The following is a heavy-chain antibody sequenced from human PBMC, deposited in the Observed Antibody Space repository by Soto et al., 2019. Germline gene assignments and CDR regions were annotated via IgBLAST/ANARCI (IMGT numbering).Heavy chain of an antibody. CDR1: GFTFSSYG. V-gene: IGHV3-33*01. J-gene: IGHJ6*02. CDR2: IWYDGSNK. CDR3: ARQDGYCISTSCYVGYYYYYGMDV. D-gene: IGHD2-2*03. Sequence: QVQLVESGGGVVQPGRSLRLSCAASGFTFSSYGMHWVRQAPGKGLEWVAVIWYDGSNKYYADSVKGRFTISRDNSKNMLYLKMNSLRAEDTAVYYCARQDGYCISTSCYVGYYYYYGMDVWGQGTTVTVSS.